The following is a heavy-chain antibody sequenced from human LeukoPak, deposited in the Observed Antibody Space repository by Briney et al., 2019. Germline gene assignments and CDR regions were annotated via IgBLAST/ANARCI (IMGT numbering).Heavy chain of an antibody. J-gene: IGHJ6*03. CDR1: GGSISSYY. CDR3: AREDFGVVSYYYMDV. Sequence: SETLSLTCTVSGGSISSYYWSWVRQPAGKGLEWIGRIYTSGSTNYNPSLKSRVTMSVDTSKNQFSLKLSSVTAADTAVYYCAREDFGVVSYYYMDVWGKGTTVTVSS. V-gene: IGHV4-4*07. CDR2: IYTSGST. D-gene: IGHD3-3*01.